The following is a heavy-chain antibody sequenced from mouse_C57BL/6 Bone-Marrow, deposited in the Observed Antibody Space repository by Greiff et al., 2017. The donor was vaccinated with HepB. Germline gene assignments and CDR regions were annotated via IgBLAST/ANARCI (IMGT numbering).Heavy chain of an antibody. CDR2: IYYSGTI. Sequence: EVMLVESGPGLVKPSQTVFLTCTVTGISITTGNYRWSWIRQFPGNKLEWIGYIYYSGTITYNPSLTSRTTITRDTPKNQFFLEMNSLTAEDTATYYCARVDYGSSYVYYFDYWGQGTTLTVSS. D-gene: IGHD1-1*01. CDR1: GISITTGNYR. J-gene: IGHJ2*01. V-gene: IGHV3-5*01. CDR3: ARVDYGSSYVYYFDY.